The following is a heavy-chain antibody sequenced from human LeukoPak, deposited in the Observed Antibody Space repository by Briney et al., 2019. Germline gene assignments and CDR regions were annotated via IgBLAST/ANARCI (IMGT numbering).Heavy chain of an antibody. D-gene: IGHD2-21*02. Sequence: GGSLKISCKGSGYSFTSFWIGWVRQVPGKGLGWMGIIYPGYSDTRYSPSFQGQVTISADKSISTAYLQLSSLKASDTAMYYCARPSPDCGGDCYFDYWGQGTLVTVSS. CDR3: ARPSPDCGGDCYFDY. CDR2: IYPGYSDT. J-gene: IGHJ4*02. CDR1: GYSFTSFW. V-gene: IGHV5-51*01.